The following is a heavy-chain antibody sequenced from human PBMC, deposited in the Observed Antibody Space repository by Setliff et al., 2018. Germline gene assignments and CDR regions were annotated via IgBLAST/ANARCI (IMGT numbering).Heavy chain of an antibody. CDR2: IHHSGKA. CDR3: ARERTGHLYYYYYMDV. V-gene: IGHV4-38-2*02. J-gene: IGHJ6*03. D-gene: IGHD7-27*01. Sequence: PSETLSLTCAVSGFSISSGYYWGWIRQPPGKGLEWIVNIHHSGKAYYNPSLKSRVTMSVDTSKNHVSLKLSSVTAADTAVYYCARERTGHLYYYYYMDVWGKGTTVTVSS. CDR1: GFSISSGYY.